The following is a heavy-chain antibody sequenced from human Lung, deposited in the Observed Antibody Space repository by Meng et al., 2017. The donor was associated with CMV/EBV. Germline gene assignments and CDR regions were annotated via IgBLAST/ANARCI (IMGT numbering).Heavy chain of an antibody. J-gene: IGHJ4*02. D-gene: IGHD3-22*01. Sequence: SGFTFSSYARGWVRQAPGKGLEWVSAISGSGGSTYYADSVKGRFTISRDNSKNTLYLQMNSLRAEDTAVYYCAKDLGGSSGYYYDFDYWGQGTLVTVSS. CDR3: AKDLGGSSGYYYDFDY. V-gene: IGHV3-23*01. CDR1: GFTFSSYA. CDR2: ISGSGGST.